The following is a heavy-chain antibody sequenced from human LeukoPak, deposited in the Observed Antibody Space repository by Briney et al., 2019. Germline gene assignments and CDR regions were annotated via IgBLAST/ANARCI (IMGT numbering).Heavy chain of an antibody. CDR3: ARQTWIQLWPRYFDY. V-gene: IGHV4-34*01. Sequence: SETLSLTCAVYGGSFSGYYWSWIRQPPGKGLEWIGSIYYSGSTYYNPSLKSRVTISVDTSKNQFSLKLSSVTAADTAVYYCARQTWIQLWPRYFDYWGQGTLVTVSS. J-gene: IGHJ4*02. D-gene: IGHD5-18*01. CDR1: GGSFSGYY. CDR2: IYYSGST.